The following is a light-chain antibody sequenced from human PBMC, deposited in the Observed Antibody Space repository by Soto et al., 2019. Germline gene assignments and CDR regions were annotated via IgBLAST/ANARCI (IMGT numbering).Light chain of an antibody. CDR2: GAS. J-gene: IGKJ2*01. V-gene: IGKV3-15*01. CDR3: HQSNDWPYT. CDR1: QSVSSN. Sequence: EVVMTQSPATLSVSPGERVTLSCRASQSVSSNLAWYQQKPGQVPRLLIYGASTRATGIPARFSGSGSGTEFTLTISSLESEDFALYYCHQSNDWPYTFGQGTKLEIK.